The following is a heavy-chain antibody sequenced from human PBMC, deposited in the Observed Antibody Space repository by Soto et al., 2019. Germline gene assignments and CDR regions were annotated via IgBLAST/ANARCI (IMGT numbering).Heavy chain of an antibody. V-gene: IGHV3-33*01. CDR1: GFTFSSYG. J-gene: IGHJ4*02. CDR3: ARDLLRWYQVPYDY. Sequence: QVQLVESGGGVVQPGRSLRLSCAASGFTFSSYGMHWVRQAPGKGLEWVAVIWYDGSNKYYADSVKGRFTISRDNSKNTLYLQMNSLRAEDTAAYYCARDLLRWYQVPYDYWGQGTLVTVSS. D-gene: IGHD4-17*01. CDR2: IWYDGSNK.